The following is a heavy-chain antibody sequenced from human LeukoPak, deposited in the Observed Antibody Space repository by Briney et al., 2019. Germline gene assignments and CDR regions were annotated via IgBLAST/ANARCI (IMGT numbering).Heavy chain of an antibody. Sequence: SLKLSCEASGGTFSSYAISWVRQAPGQGLEWMGGIIPIFGTANYAQTLQGRFTITADESKSTAYLQLSSLRSEDTAVYYCARHPLAYYGGDCYRLYAFDIWGQGKMVTVFS. CDR1: GGTFSSYA. CDR2: IIPIFGTA. J-gene: IGHJ3*02. D-gene: IGHD2-21*01. V-gene: IGHV1-69*01. CDR3: ARHPLAYYGGDCYRLYAFDI.